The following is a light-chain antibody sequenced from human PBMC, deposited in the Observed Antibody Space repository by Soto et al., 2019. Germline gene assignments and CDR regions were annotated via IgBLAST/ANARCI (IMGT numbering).Light chain of an antibody. Sequence: QSALTQPPSVSGSPGQSVAISCSGSSSDVGSNNRVSWYQQSPGTAPKLMIYDVTNRPSGVPDRFSGYKSGNTASLTISGLQAEDEADYYCSSFTTSSTYVFGTGTKLTVL. CDR1: SSDVGSNNR. CDR3: SSFTTSSTYV. CDR2: DVT. J-gene: IGLJ1*01. V-gene: IGLV2-18*02.